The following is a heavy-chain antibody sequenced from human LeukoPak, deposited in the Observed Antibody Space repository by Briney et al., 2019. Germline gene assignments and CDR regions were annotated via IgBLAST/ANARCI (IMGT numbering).Heavy chain of an antibody. Sequence: GGSLRLSCAASGFTFSSYSMNWVRRAPGKGLEWVSSITSSSSYIYYADSVKGRFTISRDNAENSLYLQMNSLRAEDTAVYYCARGASGSYYTLFDYWGQGTLVTVSS. D-gene: IGHD1-26*01. V-gene: IGHV3-21*01. CDR1: GFTFSSYS. CDR3: ARGASGSYYTLFDY. CDR2: ITSSSSYI. J-gene: IGHJ4*02.